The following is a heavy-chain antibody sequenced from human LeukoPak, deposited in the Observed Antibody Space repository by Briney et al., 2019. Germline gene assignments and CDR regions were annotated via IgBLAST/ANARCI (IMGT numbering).Heavy chain of an antibody. CDR1: GFTFGSYA. CDR3: ANDGRGYCSSTSCSSFYYYYGMDV. V-gene: IGHV3-23*01. Sequence: PGGSLRLSCAASGFTFGSYAMSWVRQAPGKGLEWVSAISGSGGSTYYADSVKGRFTTSRDNSKNTLYLQMNSLRAEDTAVYYCANDGRGYCSSTSCSSFYYYYGMDVWGQGTTVTV. J-gene: IGHJ6*02. D-gene: IGHD2-2*01. CDR2: ISGSGGST.